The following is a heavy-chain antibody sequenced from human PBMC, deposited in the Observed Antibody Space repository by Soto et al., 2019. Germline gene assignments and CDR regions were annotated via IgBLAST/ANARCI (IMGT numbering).Heavy chain of an antibody. CDR3: ARDRSMDGYNSRSFDY. V-gene: IGHV1-69*01. D-gene: IGHD5-12*01. Sequence: QVQLVQSGAEVKKPGSSVKVSCKASGGTFSSCGFNWVRQAPGQGLEWMGGIIPLYGTANHAQRFQGRVTISADESTSTVYMELISLRSEDTAIYYCARDRSMDGYNSRSFDYWGQGTLVTVSS. CDR1: GGTFSSCG. CDR2: IIPLYGTA. J-gene: IGHJ4*02.